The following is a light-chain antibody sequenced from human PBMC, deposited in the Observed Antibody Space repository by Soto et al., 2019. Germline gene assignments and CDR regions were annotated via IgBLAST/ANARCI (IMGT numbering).Light chain of an antibody. V-gene: IGLV2-14*03. CDR1: SSDVGGYNY. CDR3: SSYTSSGTPV. Sequence: QSALTQPASVSGSPGQSITISCTGTSSDVGGYNYVSWYQQHPGKAPKLMIYDVSNRPSGVSNRFSGSKSGNTASLTISGLQAEDEADYYCSSYTSSGTPVFGGGTQLTVL. J-gene: IGLJ2*01. CDR2: DVS.